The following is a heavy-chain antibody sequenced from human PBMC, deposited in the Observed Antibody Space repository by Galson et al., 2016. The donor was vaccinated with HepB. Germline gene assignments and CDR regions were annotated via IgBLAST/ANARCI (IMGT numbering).Heavy chain of an antibody. J-gene: IGHJ4*02. V-gene: IGHV3-49*03. Sequence: SLRLSCAASGFTFGDYAMSWFRQAPGKGLEWVGFIRSKAYGGTTEYAASVKGRFTISRDDSKSIAYLQMNSLKTEDTAVYYCTRHSMYSSSYPPDYWGQGTLVTVSS. CDR2: IRSKAYGGTT. D-gene: IGHD6-13*01. CDR1: GFTFGDYA. CDR3: TRHSMYSSSYPPDY.